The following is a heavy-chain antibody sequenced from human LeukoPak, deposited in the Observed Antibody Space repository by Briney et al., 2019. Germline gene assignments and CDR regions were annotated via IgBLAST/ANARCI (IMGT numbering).Heavy chain of an antibody. D-gene: IGHD3-16*01. V-gene: IGHV3-30*18. CDR1: GFTFSSYG. Sequence: GGSLRLSCAASGFTFSSYGMHWVRQAPGKGLEWVAVISYDGSNKYYADSVKGRFTISRDNSKNTLYLQMNSLRAEDTAVYYCAKDHPFIMITFGGSFQFDPWGQGTLVTVSS. CDR2: ISYDGSNK. CDR3: AKDHPFIMITFGGSFQFDP. J-gene: IGHJ5*02.